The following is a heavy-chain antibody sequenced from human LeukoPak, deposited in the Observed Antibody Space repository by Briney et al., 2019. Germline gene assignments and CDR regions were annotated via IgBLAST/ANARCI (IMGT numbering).Heavy chain of an antibody. CDR1: GFTFDDYA. Sequence: GRSLRLSCAASGFTFDDYAMHWVRQAPGKGLEWVSGISWNSGSIGYADSVKGRFTISRDNAKNSLYLQMNSLRAEDTAVYYCARGPYYYGSGSSDYWGQGTLVTVSS. J-gene: IGHJ4*02. V-gene: IGHV3-9*01. CDR3: ARGPYYYGSGSSDY. D-gene: IGHD3-10*01. CDR2: ISWNSGSI.